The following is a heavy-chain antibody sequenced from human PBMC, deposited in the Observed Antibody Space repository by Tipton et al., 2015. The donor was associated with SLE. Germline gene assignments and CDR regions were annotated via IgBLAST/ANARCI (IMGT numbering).Heavy chain of an antibody. Sequence: TLSLTCAVSGGSISSSNWWSWVRQPPGKGLEWIGEIYHSGSTNYNPSLKSRVTISVDKSKNQFSLKLSSVTAADTAVYYCARGWRPGTGYYYYYYMDVWGKGTTVTVSS. J-gene: IGHJ6*03. D-gene: IGHD3/OR15-3a*01. CDR3: ARGWRPGTGYYYYYYMDV. V-gene: IGHV4-4*02. CDR1: GGSISSSNW. CDR2: IYHSGST.